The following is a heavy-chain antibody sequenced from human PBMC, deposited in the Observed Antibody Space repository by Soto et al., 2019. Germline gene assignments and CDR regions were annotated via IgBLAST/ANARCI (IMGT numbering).Heavy chain of an antibody. CDR2: FRSGGDDDTT. Sequence: PGWSLRLSCAASGFTFSSYSMSWVRQAPGKGLEWVSGFRSGGDDDTTYYADSVRGRFTISRDNSKNTLFLQMNSLRAEDTAIYYCAKKVNSGSGSQFFDYWGQGTLVTVSS. J-gene: IGHJ4*02. CDR3: AKKVNSGSGSQFFDY. V-gene: IGHV3-23*01. D-gene: IGHD3-10*01. CDR1: GFTFSSYS.